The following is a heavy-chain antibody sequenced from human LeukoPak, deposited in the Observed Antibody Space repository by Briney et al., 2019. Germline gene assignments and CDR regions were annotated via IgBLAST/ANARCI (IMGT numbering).Heavy chain of an antibody. CDR3: AFSGWYGAPFDY. D-gene: IGHD6-19*01. V-gene: IGHV1-46*03. CDR2: INPSGGST. CDR1: GYTFTSYY. J-gene: IGHJ4*02. Sequence: GASVKVSCKASGYTFTSYYMHWVRQAPGPGLEWMGIINPSGGSTSYAQKFQGRVTMTRDTSTSTVYMELSSLRSEETAVYYCAFSGWYGAPFDYWGEGTLVTVSS.